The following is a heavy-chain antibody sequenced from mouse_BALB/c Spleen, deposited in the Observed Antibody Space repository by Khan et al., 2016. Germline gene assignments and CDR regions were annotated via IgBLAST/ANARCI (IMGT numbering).Heavy chain of an antibody. D-gene: IGHD1-1*02. CDR2: IYPYNGGT. CDR3: ASMGLLYYFDY. J-gene: IGHJ2*01. CDR1: GYTFTDYN. Sequence: VQLQQSGPELVKPGASVKISCKASGYTFTDYNMHWVKQSHGKSLEWIGYIYPYNGGTGYNQKFKSKATLTVDNSSSTAYMELRSLTSEDSAVYYCASMGLLYYFDYWGQGTTLTVSS. V-gene: IGHV1S29*02.